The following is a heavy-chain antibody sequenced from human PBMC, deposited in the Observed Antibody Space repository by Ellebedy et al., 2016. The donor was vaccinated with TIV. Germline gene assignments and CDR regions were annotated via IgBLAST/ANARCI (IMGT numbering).Heavy chain of an antibody. CDR1: GGSISSYY. V-gene: IGHV4-59*01. CDR2: IYYSGST. Sequence: SETLSLTXTVSGGSISSYYWSWIRQPPGKGLEWIGYIYYSGSTNYNPSLKSRVTISVDTSKNQFSLKLSSVTAADTAVYYCARVETGGGNSGGWFDPWGQGTLVTVSS. D-gene: IGHD4-23*01. CDR3: ARVETGGGNSGGWFDP. J-gene: IGHJ5*02.